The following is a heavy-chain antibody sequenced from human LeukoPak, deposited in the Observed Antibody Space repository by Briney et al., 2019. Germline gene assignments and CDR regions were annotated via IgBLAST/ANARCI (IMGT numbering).Heavy chain of an antibody. CDR1: GGSFSGYY. Sequence: SETLSLTCAVYGGSFSGYYWSWIRQPPGKGLEWIGEINHSGSTNYNPSLKNRVTISVDTSKNQFSLKLSSVTAADTAVYYCARASVGCSSTSCYSTQFDYWGQGTLVTVSS. J-gene: IGHJ4*02. V-gene: IGHV4-34*01. CDR2: INHSGST. D-gene: IGHD2-2*01. CDR3: ARASVGCSSTSCYSTQFDY.